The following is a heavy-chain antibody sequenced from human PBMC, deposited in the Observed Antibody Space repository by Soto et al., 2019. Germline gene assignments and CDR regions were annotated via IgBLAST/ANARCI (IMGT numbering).Heavy chain of an antibody. CDR1: GGTFSSYA. J-gene: IGHJ5*02. CDR3: AREHIAARDWFDP. D-gene: IGHD6-6*01. Sequence: AASVKVSCKASGGTFSSYAISWVRQAPGQGLEWMGGIIPIFGTANYAQKFQGRVTITADESTSTAYMELSSLRSEDTAVYYCAREHIAARDWFDPWGQGTLVTVSS. V-gene: IGHV1-69*13. CDR2: IIPIFGTA.